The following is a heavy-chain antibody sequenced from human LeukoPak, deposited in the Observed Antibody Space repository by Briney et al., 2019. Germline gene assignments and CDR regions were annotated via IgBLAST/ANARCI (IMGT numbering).Heavy chain of an antibody. D-gene: IGHD3-22*01. V-gene: IGHV3-72*01. Sequence: GGSLRLSCAASGFTFSDSAMHWVRQASGKGLEWVGRTRNKANSYATEYAASVKDRFTISRDDSKNSLYLQMNSLKTEDTAVYYCVRGGTFYYDSSGYLHWGQGTLVTVSS. CDR2: TRNKANSYAT. CDR1: GFTFSDSA. CDR3: VRGGTFYYDSSGYLH. J-gene: IGHJ4*02.